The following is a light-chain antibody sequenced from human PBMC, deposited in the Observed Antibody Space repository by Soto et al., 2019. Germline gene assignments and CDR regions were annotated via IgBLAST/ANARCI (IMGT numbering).Light chain of an antibody. CDR2: GAS. V-gene: IGKV3-15*01. CDR3: QQYNNWPPWT. J-gene: IGKJ1*01. CDR1: QSVSSN. Sequence: SFSPGEGATLSCRASQSVSSNLAWYQQQPGQAPRLLIYGASTRATGIPARFSGSGSGTEFTLTISSLQSEDFAVYYCQQYNNWPPWTFGQVTKVDIK.